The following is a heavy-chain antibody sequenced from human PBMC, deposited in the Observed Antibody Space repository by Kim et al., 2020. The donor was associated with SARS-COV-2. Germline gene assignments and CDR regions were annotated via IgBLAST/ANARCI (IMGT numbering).Heavy chain of an antibody. D-gene: IGHD2-8*01. V-gene: IGHV4-59*12. CDR1: GGSITSDY. CDR2: IYYTGSA. CDR3: ARGSVYIRIDP. J-gene: IGHJ5*02. Sequence: SETLSLTCTVSGGSITSDYWSWIRQPPGKGLEWIGYIYYTGSANYHPSLKSRVTMSVDTSKNQFTLKVTSVTAADTAVYYCARGSVYIRIDPWGQGTLVTVSS.